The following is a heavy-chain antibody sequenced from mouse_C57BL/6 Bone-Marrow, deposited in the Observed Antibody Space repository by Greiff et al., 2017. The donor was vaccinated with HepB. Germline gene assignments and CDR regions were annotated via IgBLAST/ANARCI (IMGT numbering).Heavy chain of an antibody. V-gene: IGHV1-55*01. D-gene: IGHD3-1*01. Sequence: QVQLQQPGAELVKPGASVKMSCKASGYTFTSYWITWVKQRPGQGLEWIGDIYPGSGSTKYNEKFKSKATLTVDTTSSTAYMQRSSLTSEDSAVYYCARRGLLLLAAYWGQGALVTVSA. J-gene: IGHJ3*01. CDR1: GYTFTSYW. CDR3: ARRGLLLLAAY. CDR2: IYPGSGST.